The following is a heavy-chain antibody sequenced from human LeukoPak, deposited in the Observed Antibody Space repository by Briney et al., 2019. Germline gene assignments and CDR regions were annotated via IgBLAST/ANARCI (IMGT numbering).Heavy chain of an antibody. D-gene: IGHD1-26*01. CDR3: ARQPPVGADAFDI. CDR1: GGSISNTNYY. J-gene: IGHJ3*02. CDR2: IYYTGTT. Sequence: KSSETLSLTCTVSGGSISNTNYYWAWIRQPPGRGLEWIGSIYYTGTTFDNPSLKSRVTLSVDTSKNQFSLRLTSVTAADTAVYYCARQPPVGADAFDIWGQGTMVTVSS. V-gene: IGHV4-39*01.